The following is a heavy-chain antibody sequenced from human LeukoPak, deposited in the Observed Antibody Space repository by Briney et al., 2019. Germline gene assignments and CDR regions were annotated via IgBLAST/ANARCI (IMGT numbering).Heavy chain of an antibody. V-gene: IGHV4-38-2*01. J-gene: IGHJ4*02. D-gene: IGHD3-22*01. Sequence: PGGSLRLSCAASGFIFSAYAMSWVRQTPGKGLEWIASVYYTGSPYYNRSLRSRVTISVDTSKNQFSLKLSSVTAADTAVYYCARLRDYYDSSGREKFDYWGQGTLVTVSS. CDR1: GFIFSAYA. CDR3: ARLRDYYDSSGREKFDY. CDR2: VYYTGSP.